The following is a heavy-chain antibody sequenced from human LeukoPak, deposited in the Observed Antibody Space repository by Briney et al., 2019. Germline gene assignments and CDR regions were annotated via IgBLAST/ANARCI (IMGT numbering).Heavy chain of an antibody. D-gene: IGHD3-16*01. CDR2: INGSGGST. Sequence: GGSLRLSCAASGFTFSSYATSWVRQAPGKGLEWVSAINGSGGSTYYADSVKGRFTISRDNSKNTLYLQMNSLRAEDTAVYYCAKDPYVSPGYWGQGTLVTVSS. CDR1: GFTFSSYA. CDR3: AKDPYVSPGY. J-gene: IGHJ4*02. V-gene: IGHV3-23*01.